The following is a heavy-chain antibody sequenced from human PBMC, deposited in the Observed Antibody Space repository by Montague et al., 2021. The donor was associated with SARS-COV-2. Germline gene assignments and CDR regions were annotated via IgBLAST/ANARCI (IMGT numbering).Heavy chain of an antibody. V-gene: IGHV4-39*01. CDR3: ARHVGRGRGTKDWFDT. CDR2: GDYSGST. J-gene: IGHJ5*02. Sequence: SETLSLTCTVSGGSIITSNYYWGWLRQPPGKGLKWIGSGDYSGSTSYNPSLTSRVTISVDTSKNQFSLKLTSVTAADTAVYYCARHVGRGRGTKDWFDTWGQGTMVTVSS. D-gene: IGHD2-8*01. CDR1: GGSIITSNYY.